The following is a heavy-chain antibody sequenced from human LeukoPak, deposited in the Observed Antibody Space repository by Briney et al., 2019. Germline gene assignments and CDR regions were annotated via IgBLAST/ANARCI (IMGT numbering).Heavy chain of an antibody. Sequence: QPGGSLRLSCAAPGFTFSSNWMSWVRQAPGKGLEWVANIKQDGSEKYYVDSVKGRFTISRDNAKNSLYLQMNSLRAEDTAVYYCATTLRFLEWLPAYFDYWGQGTLVTVSS. CDR2: IKQDGSEK. CDR1: GFTFSSNW. V-gene: IGHV3-7*01. CDR3: ATTLRFLEWLPAYFDY. J-gene: IGHJ4*02. D-gene: IGHD3-3*01.